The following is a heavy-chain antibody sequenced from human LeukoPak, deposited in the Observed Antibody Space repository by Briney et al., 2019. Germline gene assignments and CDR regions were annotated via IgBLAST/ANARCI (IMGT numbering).Heavy chain of an antibody. D-gene: IGHD1-26*01. CDR2: ISSSSSYI. CDR1: GFTFSSYS. V-gene: IGHV3-21*04. J-gene: IGHJ4*02. Sequence: GGSLRLSCAASGFTFSSYSMNWVRQAPGKGLEWVSSISSSSSYIYYADSVKGRFTISRDNAKNSLYLQMNSLRAEDTAVYYCAKRPPGRLLVPLFRDYWGQGTLVTVSS. CDR3: AKRPPGRLLVPLFRDY.